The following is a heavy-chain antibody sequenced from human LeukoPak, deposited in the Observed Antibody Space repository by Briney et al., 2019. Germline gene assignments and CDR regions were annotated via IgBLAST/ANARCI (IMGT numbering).Heavy chain of an antibody. CDR1: GFTFSDYY. V-gene: IGHV3-11*01. D-gene: IGHD6-13*01. CDR3: ASGTLFIAAAGTRVY. CDR2: ISSSGSTI. Sequence: PGGSLRLSCAASGFTFSDYYMSWIRQAPGKGLEWVSYISSSGSTIYYADSVKGRFTISRDNAKNSLYLQMNSLRAEDTAVYYCASGTLFIAAAGTRVYWGQGTLVTVSS. J-gene: IGHJ4*02.